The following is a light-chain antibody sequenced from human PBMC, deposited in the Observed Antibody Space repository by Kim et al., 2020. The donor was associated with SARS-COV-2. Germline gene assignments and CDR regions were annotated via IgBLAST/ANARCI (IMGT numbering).Light chain of an antibody. J-gene: IGLJ2*01. CDR2: QDH. CDR1: NLGNRY. V-gene: IGLV3-1*01. Sequence: SYELTQPPSLSVSPGQTASITCSGDNLGNRYISWYQQRAGQFPVLVISQDHKRPSGIPGRFSGANSGNTATLTISGIQAVDEADYYCQTWDINSAVFGGGTQLTVL. CDR3: QTWDINSAV.